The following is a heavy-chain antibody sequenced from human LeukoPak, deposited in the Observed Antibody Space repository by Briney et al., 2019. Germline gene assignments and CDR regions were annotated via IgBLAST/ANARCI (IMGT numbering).Heavy chain of an antibody. D-gene: IGHD6-19*01. CDR3: ARDKEFSSGWYLDN. CDR1: GFTFSSYD. J-gene: IGHJ4*02. CDR2: ISSSGSGSTK. V-gene: IGHV3-48*03. Sequence: GGSLRLSCAASGFTFSSYDMNWVRQAPGKGLEWVSYISSSGSGSTKFYADSVKGRFTISRDNAENSLYLQMNSLRVEDTAVYYCARDKEFSSGWYLDNWGQGTLVTVSS.